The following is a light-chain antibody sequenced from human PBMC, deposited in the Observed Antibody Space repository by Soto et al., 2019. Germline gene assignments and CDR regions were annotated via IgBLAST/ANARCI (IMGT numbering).Light chain of an antibody. J-gene: IGKJ1*01. CDR3: QQYSSHST. CDR2: QAS. Sequence: DIQMTQSPSTLSASVGDRLTITCRASQSTSSYLAWYQQKPGKAPKLLIYQASSLENGVPSRFSGGGSGTEFSLTISSLQPDDFATYYCQQYSSHSTFGQGTKVDIK. V-gene: IGKV1-5*03. CDR1: QSTSSY.